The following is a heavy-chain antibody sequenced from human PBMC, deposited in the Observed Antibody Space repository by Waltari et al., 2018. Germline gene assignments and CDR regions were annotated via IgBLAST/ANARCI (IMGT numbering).Heavy chain of an antibody. V-gene: IGHV3-30*16. Sequence: QVQLVESGGGVVQPGRSLRLSCAASGFTFSSYAMHWVRQAPGKGLEWVAVISYDGSNKYYADSVKGRFTISRDNSKNTLYLQMNSLRAEDTAVYYCVRLAQRTYKSPVPGRHYYYGMDVWGQGTTVTVSS. CDR3: VRLAQRTYKSPVPGRHYYYGMDV. CDR1: GFTFSSYA. D-gene: IGHD3-10*01. J-gene: IGHJ6*02. CDR2: ISYDGSNK.